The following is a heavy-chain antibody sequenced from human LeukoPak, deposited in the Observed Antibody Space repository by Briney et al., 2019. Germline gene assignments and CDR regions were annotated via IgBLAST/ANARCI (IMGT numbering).Heavy chain of an antibody. J-gene: IGHJ3*02. CDR1: GFTFSSDW. CDR3: AKSLGGYYDSSAYTMGAFDI. CDR2: INSDVSSR. V-gene: IGHV3-74*01. Sequence: PGGSLKLSCAASGFTFSSDWMHWVRQTPGKGLVWVSRINSDVSSRRYADSVKGRFTISRDNLKNTLSLQMNSLRAEDTAVYYCAKSLGGYYDSSAYTMGAFDIWGQGTMVTVSS. D-gene: IGHD3-22*01.